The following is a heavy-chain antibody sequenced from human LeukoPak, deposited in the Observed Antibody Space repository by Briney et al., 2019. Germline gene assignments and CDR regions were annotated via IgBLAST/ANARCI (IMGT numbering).Heavy chain of an antibody. V-gene: IGHV1-69*04. Sequence: SVKVSCKASGYTFTSSGISWVRQAPGQGLEWMGRIIPILGIANYAQKFQGRVTITADKSTSTAYMELSSLRSEDTAVYYCTTGGEGELGDAFDIWGQGTMVTVSS. D-gene: IGHD1-26*01. CDR2: IIPILGIA. CDR3: TTGGEGELGDAFDI. CDR1: GYTFTSSG. J-gene: IGHJ3*02.